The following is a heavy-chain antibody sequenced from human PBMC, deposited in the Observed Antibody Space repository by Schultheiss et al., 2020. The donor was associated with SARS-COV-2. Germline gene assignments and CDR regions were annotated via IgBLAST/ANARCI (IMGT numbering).Heavy chain of an antibody. V-gene: IGHV3-9*01. Sequence: GGSLRLSCAASGFTFDDYAMHWVRQAPGKGLEWVSGISGSGGSTYYADSVKGRFTISRDNAKNSLYLQMNSLRAEDTAVYYCARQQPLDYWGQGTLVTVSS. D-gene: IGHD6-13*01. CDR2: ISGSGGST. CDR1: GFTFDDYA. J-gene: IGHJ4*02. CDR3: ARQQPLDY.